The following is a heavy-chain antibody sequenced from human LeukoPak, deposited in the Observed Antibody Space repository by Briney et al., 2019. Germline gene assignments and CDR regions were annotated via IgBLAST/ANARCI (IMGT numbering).Heavy chain of an antibody. CDR3: AREGPVRWFDP. CDR2: IYYSGST. V-gene: IGHV4-39*07. J-gene: IGHJ5*02. CDR1: GGSISTSSYY. Sequence: SETLSLTCTVSGGSISTSSYYWGWIRQPPGKGLECIGNIYYSGSTYYNPSLKSRVTISVDTSKNQFSLKLNSVTAADAALYYCAREGPVRWFDPWGQGTLVTVSS.